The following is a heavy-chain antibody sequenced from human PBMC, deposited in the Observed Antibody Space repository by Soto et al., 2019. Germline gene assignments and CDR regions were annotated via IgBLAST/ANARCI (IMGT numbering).Heavy chain of an antibody. CDR2: ISYDGSNK. Sequence: GGSLRLSCAASGFTFSSYGMHWVRQAPGKGLEWVAVISYDGSNKYYADSVKGRFTISRDNSKNTLYLQMNSLRAEDTAVYYCAKWGNVAFDIWGQGTMVTVSS. J-gene: IGHJ3*02. CDR3: AKWGNVAFDI. CDR1: GFTFSSYG. V-gene: IGHV3-30*18. D-gene: IGHD3-16*01.